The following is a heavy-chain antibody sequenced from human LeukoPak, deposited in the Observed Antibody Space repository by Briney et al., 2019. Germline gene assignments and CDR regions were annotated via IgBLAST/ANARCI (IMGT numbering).Heavy chain of an antibody. CDR3: AREHDSSGISYSGAFDI. D-gene: IGHD3-22*01. CDR2: IYSGGST. V-gene: IGHV3-66*01. J-gene: IGHJ3*02. Sequence: GGSLRLSCAASGFTFSDYYMSWIRQAPGKGLEWVSVIYSGGSTYYADSVKGRFTISRDNSKNTLYLQMNSLRAEDTAMYYCAREHDSSGISYSGAFDIWGQGTMVTVSS. CDR1: GFTFSDYY.